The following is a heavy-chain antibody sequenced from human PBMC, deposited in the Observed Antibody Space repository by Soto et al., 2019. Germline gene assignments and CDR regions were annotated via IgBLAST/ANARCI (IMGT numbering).Heavy chain of an antibody. D-gene: IGHD6-19*01. CDR1: GFTFSSYA. Sequence: PGGFLRLSCAASGFTFSSYAMSWVRQAPGMGLEWVSGIIGSGASTYYADSVKGRFTISRDNSKNTLFLQMNSLRAEDTAVYYCAKGKGLTVSSSNYWGQGTLVTVSS. CDR3: AKGKGLTVSSSNY. CDR2: IIGSGAST. J-gene: IGHJ4*02. V-gene: IGHV3-23*01.